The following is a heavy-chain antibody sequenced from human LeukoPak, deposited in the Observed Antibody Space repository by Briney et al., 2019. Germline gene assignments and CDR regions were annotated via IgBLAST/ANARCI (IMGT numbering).Heavy chain of an antibody. CDR1: GFTFSSYS. CDR3: ARDIAAALSDY. CDR2: ISSSSSYI. D-gene: IGHD6-13*01. V-gene: IGHV3-21*01. Sequence: GGSLRLSCAASGFTFSSYSMNWVRQAPWKGLEWVSSISSSSSYIYYADSVKGRFTISRDNAKNSLYLQMNSLRAEDTAVYYCARDIAAALSDYWGQGTLVTVSS. J-gene: IGHJ4*02.